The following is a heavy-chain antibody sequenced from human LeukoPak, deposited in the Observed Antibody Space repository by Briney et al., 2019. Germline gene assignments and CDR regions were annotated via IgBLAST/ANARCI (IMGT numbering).Heavy chain of an antibody. CDR1: GFTVSNNY. Sequence: GGSLRLSCAASGFTVSNNYMNWVRLAPGKGLEWVSVIYSGGNTYYADSVKGRFTTSRDNSKNTLYLQMNSLRAEDTAVYYCARQWYGGPLDYWGQGTLVTVSS. J-gene: IGHJ4*02. CDR3: ARQWYGGPLDY. D-gene: IGHD4-23*01. CDR2: IYSGGNT. V-gene: IGHV3-53*01.